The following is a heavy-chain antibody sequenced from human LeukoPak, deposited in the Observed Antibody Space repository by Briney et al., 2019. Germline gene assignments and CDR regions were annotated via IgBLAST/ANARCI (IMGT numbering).Heavy chain of an antibody. V-gene: IGHV3-7*01. D-gene: IGHD2-15*01. CDR2: IKQDGSEK. CDR1: GFTFSSYW. Sequence: GGSLRLSCAASGFTFSSYWMSWVRQAPGKGLEWVANIKQDGSEKYYVDSVKGRFTISRDNAKNSLYLQMNSLRAEDTAVYYCASAYCSGGSCYSPDYFDYWGQGTLVTVYS. CDR3: ASAYCSGGSCYSPDYFDY. J-gene: IGHJ4*02.